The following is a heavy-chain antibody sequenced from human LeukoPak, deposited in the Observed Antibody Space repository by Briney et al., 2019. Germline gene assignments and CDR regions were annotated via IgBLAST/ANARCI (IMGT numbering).Heavy chain of an antibody. V-gene: IGHV6-1*01. J-gene: IGHJ4*02. CDR1: GDSVSSSIAA. D-gene: IGHD6-19*01. CDR2: TFYMSKWYN. Sequence: SQTLSLTCAISGDSVSSSIAAWNWIRQSPSRGLEWLGRTFYMSKWYNDYAESVKSRITINPDTSKNQLSLQLNSVTPEDTAVYYCARDAAGTFDFWGQGTLVTVSS. CDR3: ARDAAGTFDF.